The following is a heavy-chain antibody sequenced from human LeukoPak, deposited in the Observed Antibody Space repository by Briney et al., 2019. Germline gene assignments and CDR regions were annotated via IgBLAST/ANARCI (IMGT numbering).Heavy chain of an antibody. D-gene: IGHD6-6*01. J-gene: IGHJ4*02. Sequence: SETLSLTCAVYGGSFSGYYWSWIRQPPGKGLEWIGEINHSGSTNYNPSLKSRVTISVDTSKNQFSLKLSSVTAADTAVYYCATEGAAPDYYFDYWGQGTLVTVSS. CDR3: ATEGAAPDYYFDY. CDR1: GGSFSGYY. V-gene: IGHV4-34*01. CDR2: INHSGST.